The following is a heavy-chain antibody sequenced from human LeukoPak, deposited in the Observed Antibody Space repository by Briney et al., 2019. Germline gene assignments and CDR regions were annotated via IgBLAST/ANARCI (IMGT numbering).Heavy chain of an antibody. V-gene: IGHV1-69*06. Sequence: SVKVSCKASGGTFSSYTISWVRQAPGQGLEWMGGIIPLFGTPDYAQKFQDRLTITADKSTSTAYVELSSLRSEDTAVYYCASATLRCSGGSCYEMDVWGKGTTVTVSS. J-gene: IGHJ6*04. CDR3: ASATLRCSGGSCYEMDV. D-gene: IGHD2-15*01. CDR1: GGTFSSYT. CDR2: IIPLFGTP.